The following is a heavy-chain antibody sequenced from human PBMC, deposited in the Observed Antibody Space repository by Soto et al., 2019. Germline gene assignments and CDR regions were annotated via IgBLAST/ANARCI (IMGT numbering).Heavy chain of an antibody. Sequence: SETLSLTCTVSGGSISSYYWSWVRQPAGKGLEWIGRIYTSGSTNYNPSLKSRVTMSVDTSKNQFSLKLSSVTAADTAVYYCARDGSTDRKRWFDPWGQGTLVTVSS. V-gene: IGHV4-4*07. CDR3: ARDGSTDRKRWFDP. CDR1: GGSISSYY. CDR2: IYTSGST. D-gene: IGHD2-2*01. J-gene: IGHJ5*02.